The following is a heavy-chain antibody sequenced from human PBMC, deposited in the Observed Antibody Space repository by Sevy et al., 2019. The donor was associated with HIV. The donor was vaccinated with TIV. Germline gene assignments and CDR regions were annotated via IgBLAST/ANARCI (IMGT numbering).Heavy chain of an antibody. CDR2: ISSSSSYI. V-gene: IGHV3-21*01. D-gene: IGHD6-6*01. Sequence: GGSLRLSCAASGFTFSSYSMNWVRQAPGKGLEWVSSISSSSSYIYYADSVKGRFTISRDNAKNSVYLQMNSLRAEDTAVYYCARFQQLVNYYYYYMDVWGKGTTVTVSS. CDR3: ARFQQLVNYYYYYMDV. CDR1: GFTFSSYS. J-gene: IGHJ6*03.